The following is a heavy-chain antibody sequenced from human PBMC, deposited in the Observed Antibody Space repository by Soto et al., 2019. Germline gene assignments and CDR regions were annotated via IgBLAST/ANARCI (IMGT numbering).Heavy chain of an antibody. CDR2: LKSVSDGGRA. D-gene: IGHD2-15*01. CDR3: NTMRSNCLRTH. CDR1: RFTFTRYS. J-gene: IGHJ4*02. Sequence: PGGYLRLSCAASRFTFTRYSMNWVRQAPGKGLEWVGRLKSVSDGGRAEYTAPVKDRFTISRDDSKNMLYLQMNSLKAEDTGVYFCNTMRSNCLRTHWGRGTLVTLSS. V-gene: IGHV3-15*01.